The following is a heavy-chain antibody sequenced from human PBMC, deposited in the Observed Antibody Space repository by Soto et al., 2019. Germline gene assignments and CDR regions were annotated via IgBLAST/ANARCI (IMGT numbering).Heavy chain of an antibody. Sequence: GGSLRLSCAASGFTFSSYDMHWVRQATGKGLEWVSAIGTAGDTYYPGSVKGRFTISRENAKNSLYLQMNSLRAEDTAVYYCARAVSCSSTSCYLRGASERRGHYYYYGMDVWGQGTTVTVSS. CDR3: ARAVSCSSTSCYLRGASERRGHYYYYGMDV. D-gene: IGHD2-2*01. J-gene: IGHJ6*02. CDR2: IGTAGDT. V-gene: IGHV3-13*01. CDR1: GFTFSSYD.